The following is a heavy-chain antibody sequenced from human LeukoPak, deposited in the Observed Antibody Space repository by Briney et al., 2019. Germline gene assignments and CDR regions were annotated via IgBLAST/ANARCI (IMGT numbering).Heavy chain of an antibody. CDR1: GGSISSYY. J-gene: IGHJ4*02. CDR3: ARGGNYDYVWGSYRQSDY. CDR2: INHSGST. Sequence: SETLPLTCTVSGGSISSYYWSWIRQPPGKGLEWIGEINHSGSTNYNPSLESRVTISVDTSKNQFSLKLSSVTAADTAVYYCARGGNYDYVWGSYRQSDYWGQGTLVTVSS. V-gene: IGHV4-34*01. D-gene: IGHD3-16*02.